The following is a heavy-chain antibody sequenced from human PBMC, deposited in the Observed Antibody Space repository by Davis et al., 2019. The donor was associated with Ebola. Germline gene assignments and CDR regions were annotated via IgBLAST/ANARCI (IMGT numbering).Heavy chain of an antibody. D-gene: IGHD6-13*01. CDR1: GFTFSSYA. J-gene: IGHJ4*02. V-gene: IGHV3-30-3*01. CDR3: ARARQLYVPLFDY. CDR2: ISYDGSNK. Sequence: GGSLRLSCAASGFTFSSYAMHWVRQAPGKGLEWVAVISYDGSNKYYADSVKGRFTISRDNSKNTLYLQMNSLRAEDTAVYYCARARQLYVPLFDYWGLGTLVTVSS.